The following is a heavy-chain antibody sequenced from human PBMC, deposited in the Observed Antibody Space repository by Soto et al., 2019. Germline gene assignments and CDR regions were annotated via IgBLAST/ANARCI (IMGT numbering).Heavy chain of an antibody. V-gene: IGHV3-48*01. CDR3: ARHTTTFGCNGGSFQDY. Sequence: PWGSLGLPCAASGFFFSSSAMTWARQAPGKGLEGASYISTTSRSIKYTNSEKGRFTIPTHNANNTMYLHMKSLRAEDTTVYYSARHTTTFGCNGGSFQDYWGHGTLVPGSS. CDR2: ISTTSRSI. D-gene: IGHD2-15*01. J-gene: IGHJ4*01. CDR1: GFFFSSSA.